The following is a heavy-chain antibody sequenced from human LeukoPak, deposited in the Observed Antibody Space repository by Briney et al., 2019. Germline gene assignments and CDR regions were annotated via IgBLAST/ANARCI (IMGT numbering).Heavy chain of an antibody. CDR1: GFTFSSYE. V-gene: IGHV3-48*03. J-gene: IGHJ3*02. D-gene: IGHD3-22*01. CDR2: ISSSGSTI. CDR3: ARESQSAYYFDSSGYEDAFDI. Sequence: RSGGSLRLSCAASGFTFSSYEMNWVRQAPGKGLEWVSYISSSGSTIYYADSVKGRFAISRDNAKNSLYLQMNSLRAEDTAVYYCARESQSAYYFDSSGYEDAFDIWGQGTMVTVSS.